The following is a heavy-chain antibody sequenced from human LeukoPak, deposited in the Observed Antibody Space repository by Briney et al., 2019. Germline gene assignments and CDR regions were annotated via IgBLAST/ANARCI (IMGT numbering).Heavy chain of an antibody. CDR1: GFTFSNAW. Sequence: GGSLRLSCAASGFTFSNAWMSWVRQAPGKGLEWVGRIKTKTDGGTTDYAAPVKGRFTISRDDSKNTLDLQMNSLKTEDTAVYYCTTGVPYGDFTYWGQGTLVTVSS. V-gene: IGHV3-15*01. CDR3: TTGVPYGDFTY. D-gene: IGHD4-17*01. J-gene: IGHJ4*02. CDR2: IKTKTDGGTT.